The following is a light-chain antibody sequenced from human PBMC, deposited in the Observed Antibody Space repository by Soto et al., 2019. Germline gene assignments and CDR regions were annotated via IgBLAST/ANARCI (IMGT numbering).Light chain of an antibody. Sequence: EIVLTQSPGFLSLSPGERATLSCRASQSVDSSFFAWYQQKPGQAPRLLIYGASKRATGIPDRFSGSGSGIDFTLTISRLEPEDFAVYYCQQYVSSVTFGQGTKVEIK. CDR2: GAS. CDR1: QSVDSSF. V-gene: IGKV3-20*01. CDR3: QQYVSSVT. J-gene: IGKJ1*01.